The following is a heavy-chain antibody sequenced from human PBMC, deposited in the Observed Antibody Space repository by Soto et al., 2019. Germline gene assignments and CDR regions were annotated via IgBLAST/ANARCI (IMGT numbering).Heavy chain of an antibody. CDR2: IYYSGSA. CDR1: GGSISSYY. J-gene: IGHJ6*02. V-gene: IGHV4-59*01. Sequence: SETLSLTCTVSGGSISSYYWSWIRQPPGKGLEWIGNIYYSGSANYNPSLKSRVTITVDTSKNQFSLKLSSVTAADTAVYYCARDSGDDSIGQYYYYGMDVWGQGTTVTVSS. CDR3: ARDSGDDSIGQYYYYGMDV. D-gene: IGHD3-22*01.